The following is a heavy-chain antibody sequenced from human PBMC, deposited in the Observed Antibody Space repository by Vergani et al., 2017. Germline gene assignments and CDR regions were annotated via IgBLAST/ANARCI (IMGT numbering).Heavy chain of an antibody. CDR3: ARSVVVIIEAIGNFDY. V-gene: IGHV1-3*01. Sequence: QVQLVQSGAEVKKPGASVKVSCKASGYTFTSYAMHWVRQAPGQRLEWMGWINAGNGNTKYSQKFQGRVTITRDTSASTAYMELSSLRSEDTAVYYCARSVVVIIEAIGNFDYWGQGTTVTVSS. CDR2: INAGNGNT. D-gene: IGHD3-3*01. J-gene: IGHJ4*03. CDR1: GYTFTSYA.